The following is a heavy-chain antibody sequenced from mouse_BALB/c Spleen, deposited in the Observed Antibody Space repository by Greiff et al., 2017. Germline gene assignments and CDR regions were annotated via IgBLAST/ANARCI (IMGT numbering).Heavy chain of an antibody. CDR2: IYPGSGNT. CDR1: GYTFTDYY. CDR3: ARYYYGSSDY. Sequence: LVESGPELVKPGASVKISCKASGYTFTDYYINWVKQKPGQGLEWIGWIYPGSGNTKYNEKFKGKATLTVDTSSSTAYMQLSSLTSEDTAVYFCARYYYGSSDYWGQGTTLTVSS. V-gene: IGHV1-84*02. J-gene: IGHJ2*01. D-gene: IGHD1-1*01.